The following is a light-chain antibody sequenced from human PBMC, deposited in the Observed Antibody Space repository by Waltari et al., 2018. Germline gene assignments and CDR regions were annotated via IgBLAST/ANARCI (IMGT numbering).Light chain of an antibody. CDR3: SSYAGSNYYV. Sequence: QSALTQPPSASGSPGQSVTISCTGTSSDVGGYHYFSWYQQHPGKAPKLMIYEVNERPSGVPDRFSGSKSGNTASLTVSGLQAEDEADYYCSSYAGSNYYVFGTGTKVTVL. J-gene: IGLJ1*01. V-gene: IGLV2-8*01. CDR2: EVN. CDR1: SSDVGGYHY.